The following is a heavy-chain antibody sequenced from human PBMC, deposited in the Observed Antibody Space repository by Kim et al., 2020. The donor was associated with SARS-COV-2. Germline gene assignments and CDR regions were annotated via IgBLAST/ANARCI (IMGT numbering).Heavy chain of an antibody. J-gene: IGHJ4*02. D-gene: IGHD6-19*01. Sequence: ADSVKGRFTIARDNAKNTLYLQMNSLRAEDTAVYYCARRQFTSGWYYFDYWGQGTLVAVSS. V-gene: IGHV3-74*01. CDR3: ARRQFTSGWYYFDY.